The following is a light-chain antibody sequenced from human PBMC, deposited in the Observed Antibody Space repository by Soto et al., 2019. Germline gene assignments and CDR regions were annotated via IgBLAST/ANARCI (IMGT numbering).Light chain of an antibody. CDR2: GAS. CDR1: QGVSSNS. V-gene: IGKV3-20*01. Sequence: EIVLTQSPGILSLSLGERATLSCRASQGVSSNSLAWYQQIPGQAPRLLIHGASARAAGIPDRFSGSGSGTDFTLTISRLEPEDFAVYYCQQYGSAPRTFGQGTKVDIK. CDR3: QQYGSAPRT. J-gene: IGKJ1*01.